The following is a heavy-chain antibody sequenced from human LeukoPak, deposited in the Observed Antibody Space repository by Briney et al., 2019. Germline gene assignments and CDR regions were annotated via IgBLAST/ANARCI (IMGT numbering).Heavy chain of an antibody. Sequence: GGSLRLSCAASGFTFSSSTMSWVRQAPGKGLEWVSTISDNGGSTYYADSVKGRFTISRDNSKNTLYLQMNSLRAEDTAIYYCAKTIVIPIALGVFDYWGQGTLVTVSS. CDR2: ISDNGGST. D-gene: IGHD3-16*02. V-gene: IGHV3-23*01. CDR3: AKTIVIPIALGVFDY. J-gene: IGHJ4*02. CDR1: GFTFSSST.